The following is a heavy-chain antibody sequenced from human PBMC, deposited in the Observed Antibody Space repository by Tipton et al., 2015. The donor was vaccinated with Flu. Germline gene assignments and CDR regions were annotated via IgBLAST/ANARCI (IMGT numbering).Heavy chain of an antibody. Sequence: TLSLTCTVSGYSISRGYYWGWIRQPPGKGLEWIGSIYHSGSTYYNPSPKSRVTISVDTSKNQFSLKLSSVTAADTAVYYCARDLAPYSSGWYVPLAWGFDYWGQGTLVTVSS. CDR3: ARDLAPYSSGWYVPLAWGFDY. CDR1: GYSISRGYY. CDR2: IYHSGST. D-gene: IGHD6-19*01. V-gene: IGHV4-38-2*02. J-gene: IGHJ4*02.